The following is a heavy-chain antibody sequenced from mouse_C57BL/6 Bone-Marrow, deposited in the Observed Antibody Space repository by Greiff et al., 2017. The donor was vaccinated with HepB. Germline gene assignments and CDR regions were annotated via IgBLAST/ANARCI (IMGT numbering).Heavy chain of an antibody. V-gene: IGHV1-26*01. CDR3: AREVYYGSYWYFDV. D-gene: IGHD1-1*01. CDR2: INPNNGGT. Sequence: VQLQQSGPELVKPGASVKISCKASGYTFTDYYMNWVKQSHGKSLEWIGDINPNNGGTSYNQKFKGKATLTVDKSSSTAYMELRSLTSEDSAVYYCAREVYYGSYWYFDVWGTGTTVTVSS. J-gene: IGHJ1*03. CDR1: GYTFTDYY.